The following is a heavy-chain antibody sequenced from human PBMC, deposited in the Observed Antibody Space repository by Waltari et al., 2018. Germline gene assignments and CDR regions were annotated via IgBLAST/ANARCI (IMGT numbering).Heavy chain of an antibody. Sequence: EVQLLESGGGLVQPGGSLRLSCAASGFTFNNYAMIWARQAPGKGLEWVSTISDNGVGTYYADSVKGRFTISRDNGKNTLYLQMNSLRAEDTAVYCAEDQERDPSSEIYWGRGTLVTVSS. CDR2: ISDNGVGT. J-gene: IGHJ4*02. D-gene: IGHD6-6*01. CDR3: AEDQERDPSSEIY. CDR1: GFTFNNYA. V-gene: IGHV3-23*01.